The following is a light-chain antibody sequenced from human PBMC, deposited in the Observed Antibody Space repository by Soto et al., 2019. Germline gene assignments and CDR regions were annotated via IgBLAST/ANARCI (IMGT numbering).Light chain of an antibody. J-gene: IGKJ2*01. CDR3: RQYKSNTPYT. Sequence: IDTWLDWYQQRPGKAPNLLIYDAASFASAVPSSFSGGGSGTEFTLTISNRHPDEFGTYYCRQYKSNTPYTIGQGTKVDIK. V-gene: IGKV1-5*01. CDR1: IDTW. CDR2: DAA.